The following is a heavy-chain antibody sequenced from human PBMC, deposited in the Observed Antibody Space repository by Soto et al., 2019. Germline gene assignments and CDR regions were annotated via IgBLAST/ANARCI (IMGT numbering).Heavy chain of an antibody. V-gene: IGHV1-18*01. J-gene: IGHJ4*02. D-gene: IGHD3-9*01. CDR3: ARDPPRYFDWLLAPSFDY. Sequence: GASVKVSCKASGYTFTSYGISWVRQAPGQGLEWMGWISAYNGNTNYAQKLQGRVTMTTDTSTSTAYMELRSLRSDDTAVYYCARDPPRYFDWLLAPSFDYWGQGTLVTVSS. CDR1: GYTFTSYG. CDR2: ISAYNGNT.